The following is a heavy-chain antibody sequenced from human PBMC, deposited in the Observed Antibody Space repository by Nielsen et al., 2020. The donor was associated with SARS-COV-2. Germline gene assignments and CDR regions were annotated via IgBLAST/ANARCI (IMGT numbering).Heavy chain of an antibody. CDR3: AKAQAYDSSGYYSITYYFDY. CDR1: GFTFDDYA. J-gene: IGHJ4*02. Sequence: GGPLRLSCAASGFTFDDYAMHWVRQAPGKGLEWVSGINWNSGSIVYADSVKGRFTISRDNAKSSLYLQMNSLRAEDTALYYCAKAQAYDSSGYYSITYYFDYWGQGTLVTVSS. V-gene: IGHV3-9*01. CDR2: INWNSGSI. D-gene: IGHD3-22*01.